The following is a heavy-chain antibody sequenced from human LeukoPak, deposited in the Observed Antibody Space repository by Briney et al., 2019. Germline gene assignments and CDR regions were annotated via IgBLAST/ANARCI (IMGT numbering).Heavy chain of an antibody. CDR1: GGSISSGDYY. D-gene: IGHD3-16*02. J-gene: IGHJ4*02. Sequence: SQTPSLTCTVSGGSISSGDYYWSWIRQPPGKGLEWIGYIYYSGSTYYNPSLKSRVTISVDTSKNQFSLKLSSVTAADTAVYYCARGRTYDYVWGSYRDSDYWGQGTLVTVSS. CDR3: ARGRTYDYVWGSYRDSDY. CDR2: IYYSGST. V-gene: IGHV4-30-4*01.